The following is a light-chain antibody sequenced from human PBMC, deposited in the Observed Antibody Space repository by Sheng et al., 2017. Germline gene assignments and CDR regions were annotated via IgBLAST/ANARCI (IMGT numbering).Light chain of an antibody. J-gene: IGKJ2*03. Sequence: DIVMTQSPDSLAVSLGERATINCKSSQSIFYSPNNKNYLAWYQQKPGQSPQLLISWASTRESGVPDRFSGSGSETDFTLTISSLQAEDVAVYYCQQYYTTPYSFGQGTKLEIK. V-gene: IGKV4-1*01. CDR1: QSIFYSPNNKNY. CDR2: WAS. CDR3: QQYYTTPYS.